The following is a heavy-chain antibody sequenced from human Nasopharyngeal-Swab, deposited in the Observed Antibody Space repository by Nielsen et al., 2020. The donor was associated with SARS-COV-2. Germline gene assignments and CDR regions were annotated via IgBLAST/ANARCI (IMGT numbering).Heavy chain of an antibody. J-gene: IGHJ5*02. V-gene: IGHV3-23*01. CDR3: AKDSGAGFCDDGSCFPTNH. CDR2: MSGRGEKR. D-gene: IGHD2-15*01. CDR1: GFTFTSYA. Sequence: GGSLRLSCAASGFTFTSYAMNWVRHAPGKGLEWVSGMSGRGEKRYYAESVKGRFTISRDVSKNTLYLQMNGLRAEDTAVYYCAKDSGAGFCDDGSCFPTNHWGQGTLVTVSS.